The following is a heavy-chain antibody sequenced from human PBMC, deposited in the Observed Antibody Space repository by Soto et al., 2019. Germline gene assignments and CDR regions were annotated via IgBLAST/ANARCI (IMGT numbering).Heavy chain of an antibody. CDR3: VRALRHTAMVYPWFDP. CDR2: VYESGYT. V-gene: IGHV4-31*03. Sequence: PSGTLSLTCTVSGASVSTGAYYWGWVRQRPGRGLEWIGYVYESGYTYYNMSLKSRLTISLDSSNNQFSLGLTSVTAADTAVYYCVRALRHTAMVYPWFDPWGQGTLVTVSS. J-gene: IGHJ5*02. D-gene: IGHD5-18*01. CDR1: GASVSTGAYY.